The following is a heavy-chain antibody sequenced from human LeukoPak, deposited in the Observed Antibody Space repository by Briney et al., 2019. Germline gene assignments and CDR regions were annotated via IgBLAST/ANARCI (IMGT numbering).Heavy chain of an antibody. Sequence: MASETLSLTCTVSGGSINTYYWSWIRQPPGKGLEWIGYIYYSGSTNYNPSLKSRVTLSMDTSKNQFSLRLSSVTAADTAVYYCARGALRYFDWLKKDYYYMDVWGKGTTVTISS. J-gene: IGHJ6*03. CDR2: IYYSGST. CDR1: GGSINTYY. V-gene: IGHV4-59*01. CDR3: ARGALRYFDWLKKDYYYMDV. D-gene: IGHD3-9*01.